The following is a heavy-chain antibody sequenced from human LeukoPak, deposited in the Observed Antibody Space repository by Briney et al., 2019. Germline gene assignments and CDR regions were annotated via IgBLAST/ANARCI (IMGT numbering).Heavy chain of an antibody. D-gene: IGHD5-24*01. CDR1: GGSISSYY. V-gene: IGHV4-4*07. Sequence: SETLSLTCTVSGGSISSYYWSWIRQPAGKGLEWIGRIYTSGSTNYNPSLKSRVTMSVDTSKNQLSLKLSSVTAADTAVYYCARDPSIRGYYYYYGMDVWGQGTTVTVSS. CDR2: IYTSGST. CDR3: ARDPSIRGYYYYYGMDV. J-gene: IGHJ6*02.